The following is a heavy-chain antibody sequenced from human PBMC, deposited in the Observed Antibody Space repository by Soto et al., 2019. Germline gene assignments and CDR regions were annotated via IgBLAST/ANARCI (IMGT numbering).Heavy chain of an antibody. CDR3: ARVVPYDLWSTRHYFDY. D-gene: IGHD3-3*01. J-gene: IGHJ4*02. V-gene: IGHV1-18*01. CDR2: ISAYNGNT. Sequence: AAVKVSCKASGYTFTSYGISWVRQAPGQGLEWMGWISAYNGNTNYAQKLQGRVTMTTDTSTSTAYMELRSLRSDDTALYDCARVVPYDLWSTRHYFDYWGRDTLVTVSS. CDR1: GYTFTSYG.